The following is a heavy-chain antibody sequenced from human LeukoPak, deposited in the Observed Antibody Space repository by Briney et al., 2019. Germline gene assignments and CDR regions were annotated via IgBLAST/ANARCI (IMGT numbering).Heavy chain of an antibody. J-gene: IGHJ5*02. CDR1: GGSISSYY. Sequence: PSETLSLTSTDSGGSISSYYWSWIRQRPGKGRECVGHIYYSGSTNYNPSLKSRVTISVDTSKTQFSLKLSSVTAADTAVYYCAKGYCTNGVCYSNWFDPWGQGTLVTVSS. CDR2: IYYSGST. D-gene: IGHD2-8*01. CDR3: AKGYCTNGVCYSNWFDP. V-gene: IGHV4-59*01.